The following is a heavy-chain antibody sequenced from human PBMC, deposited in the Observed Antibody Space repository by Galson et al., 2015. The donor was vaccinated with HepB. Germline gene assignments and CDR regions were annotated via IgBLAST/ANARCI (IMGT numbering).Heavy chain of an antibody. CDR3: ARGYYYDSGGHYPAPFHP. CDR2: ISYDGSDK. CDR1: GFTFSSYT. Sequence: SLRLSCAASGFTFSSYTMHWVRQAPGKGLEWVALISYDGSDKNYADSVKGRFTISRDNSKKTLYLQMNSLRPEDTAVYYCARGYYYDSGGHYPAPFHPWGQGTLVTGSS. V-gene: IGHV3-30*04. J-gene: IGHJ5*02. D-gene: IGHD3-22*01.